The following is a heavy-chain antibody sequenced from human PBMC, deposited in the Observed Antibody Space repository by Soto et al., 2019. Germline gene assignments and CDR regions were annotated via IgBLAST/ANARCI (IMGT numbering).Heavy chain of an antibody. Sequence: QVQLQESGPGLVKPSETLSLTCTVSGGSISSYYWSWIRQPPGKGLEWIGYIYYSGSTNYNPSLKSRVTISVDTSKNQLSLKLSSVTAADTAVYYCARTGYGYNYRWSRYYGMDVWGQGTTVTVSS. CDR1: GGSISSYY. CDR3: ARTGYGYNYRWSRYYGMDV. CDR2: IYYSGST. V-gene: IGHV4-59*01. J-gene: IGHJ6*02. D-gene: IGHD5-12*01.